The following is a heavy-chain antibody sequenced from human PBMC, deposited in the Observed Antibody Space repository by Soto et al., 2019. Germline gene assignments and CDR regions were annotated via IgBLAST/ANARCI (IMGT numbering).Heavy chain of an antibody. Sequence: PGGSLRLSCAASGFTFSSYGMHWVRQAPGKGLEWVAVISYDGSNKYYADSVKGRFTISRDNSKNTLYLQMNSLRAEDTAVYYCAKEALRLVTDFVDYWGQGTLVTVSS. D-gene: IGHD3-9*01. CDR3: AKEALRLVTDFVDY. J-gene: IGHJ4*02. V-gene: IGHV3-30*18. CDR2: ISYDGSNK. CDR1: GFTFSSYG.